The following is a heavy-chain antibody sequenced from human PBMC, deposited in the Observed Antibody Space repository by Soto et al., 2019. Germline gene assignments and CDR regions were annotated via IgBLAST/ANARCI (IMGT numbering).Heavy chain of an antibody. D-gene: IGHD5-12*01. V-gene: IGHV3-23*01. J-gene: IGHJ4*02. CDR2: ITGTASST. CDR1: GFRFSDFA. CDR3: AKGAEGYVVSSLDS. Sequence: EVQLLESGGGFVQPGGSLRLSCAASGFRFSDFAMTWVRQAPGRGLEWVSAITGTASSTYYADSVKGRFTISRDNSKNTLYLQINSLRAEDTATYYCAKGAEGYVVSSLDSWGQGTLVTVSS.